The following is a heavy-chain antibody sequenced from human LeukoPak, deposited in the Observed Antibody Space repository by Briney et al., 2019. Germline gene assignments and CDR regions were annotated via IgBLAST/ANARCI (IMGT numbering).Heavy chain of an antibody. CDR2: IYYSGST. Sequence: SETLSLTCTVSGGSISSYYWSWIRLPPGKGLEWIGYIYYSGSTNYNPSLKSRVTISVDTSKNQFSLKLSSVTAADTAVYYCASLPIAAAGGDYWGQGTLVTVSS. CDR3: ASLPIAAAGGDY. D-gene: IGHD6-13*01. J-gene: IGHJ4*02. CDR1: GGSISSYY. V-gene: IGHV4-59*01.